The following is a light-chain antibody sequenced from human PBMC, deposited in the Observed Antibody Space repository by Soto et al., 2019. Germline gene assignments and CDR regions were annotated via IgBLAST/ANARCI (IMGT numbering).Light chain of an antibody. V-gene: IGKV3-15*01. J-gene: IGKJ2*01. CDR3: HQYDHWPRGT. CDR2: GAS. Sequence: EIVLTQSPATLSVSPGERATLSCRASQSIDTYLAWYQQKPGQPPRPLIYGASNRATGVPARFSGSGSGTDFTLTISSLQSEDFAVYHCHQYDHWPRGTFGQGTKVEI. CDR1: QSIDTY.